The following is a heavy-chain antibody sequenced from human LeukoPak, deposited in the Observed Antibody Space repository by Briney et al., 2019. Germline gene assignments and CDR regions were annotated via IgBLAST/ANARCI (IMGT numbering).Heavy chain of an antibody. CDR2: ISGSGGST. J-gene: IGHJ6*02. CDR1: GFTFSTYA. CDR3: ASRYYDSSGYYPDYYYYYGMDV. Sequence: GGSLRLSCAASGFTFSTYALNWVRQAPGKGLEWVSAISGSGGSTYYADSVKGRFTISRDNSKNTLYLQMNSLRAEDTAVYYCASRYYDSSGYYPDYYYYYGMDVWGQGTTVTVSS. D-gene: IGHD3-22*01. V-gene: IGHV3-23*01.